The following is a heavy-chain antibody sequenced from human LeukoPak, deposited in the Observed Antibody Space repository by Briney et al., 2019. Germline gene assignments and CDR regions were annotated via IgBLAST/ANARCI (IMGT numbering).Heavy chain of an antibody. CDR1: GFTFSDYS. J-gene: IGHJ4*02. V-gene: IGHV3-48*04. CDR2: ISSSGSTK. CDR3: ISINYNFDY. Sequence: PGGSVRLSCAASGFTFSDYSMNWVREAPGKGLEWVSYISSSGSTKDYVDSVKGRFTISRDNAKSSLFLQMNSLRAEDTAVYFCISINYNFDYWGQGTLVTVSS. D-gene: IGHD3-3*02.